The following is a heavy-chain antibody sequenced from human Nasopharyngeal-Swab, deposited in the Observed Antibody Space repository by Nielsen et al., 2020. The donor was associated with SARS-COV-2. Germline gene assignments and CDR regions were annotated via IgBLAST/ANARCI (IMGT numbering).Heavy chain of an antibody. D-gene: IGHD3-22*01. CDR1: GGSISSYY. CDR2: IYTSGST. J-gene: IGHJ4*02. Sequence: SETLSLTCTVSGGSISSYYWSWLRQPAGKGLEWIGRIYTSGSTNYNPSLKSRVTMSVDTSKNQFSLKLSSVTAADTAMYYCARGLPLSYDSSGAMDYWGQGTLVTVSS. CDR3: ARGLPLSYDSSGAMDY. V-gene: IGHV4-4*07.